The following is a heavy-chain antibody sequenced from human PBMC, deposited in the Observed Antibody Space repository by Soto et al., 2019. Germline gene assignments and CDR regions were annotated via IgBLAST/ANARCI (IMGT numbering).Heavy chain of an antibody. Sequence: GGSLRLSCSASGFTIRSYAMHWVRQAPGKGLESVSVTYSKGGSTHYADSVRGRFTISTDNSKNTLNLQMSSLRAEDTGVYSFGGDLWGFESWGKGPLVPVSP. D-gene: IGHD3-16*01. CDR1: GFTIRSYA. CDR3: GGDLWGFES. V-gene: IGHV3-64D*08. J-gene: IGHJ4*02. CDR2: TYSKGGST.